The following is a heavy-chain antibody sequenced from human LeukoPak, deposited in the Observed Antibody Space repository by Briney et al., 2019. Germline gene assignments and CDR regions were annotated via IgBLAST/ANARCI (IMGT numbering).Heavy chain of an antibody. CDR1: GFTFSTYA. J-gene: IGHJ4*02. Sequence: PGGFLRLSCTASGFTFSTYAMSWVRQTPGKGLEWVSSISGSGGSTYYADSVEGRFTMSRDNSKKTLYLQMDSLRAEDTAVYYCAKDRLSSGYLSSLDFWAQGTLVTVSS. D-gene: IGHD3-22*01. CDR3: AKDRLSSGYLSSLDF. V-gene: IGHV3-23*01. CDR2: ISGSGGST.